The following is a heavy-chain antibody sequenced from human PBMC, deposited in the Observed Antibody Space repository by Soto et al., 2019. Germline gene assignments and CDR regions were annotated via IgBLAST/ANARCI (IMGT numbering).Heavy chain of an antibody. V-gene: IGHV4-34*01. CDR2: INHSGST. CDR3: ARGGGYYDSSGYYYPGY. CDR1: GGSFSGYY. D-gene: IGHD3-22*01. J-gene: IGHJ4*02. Sequence: SETLSLTCAVYGGSFSGYYWSWIRQPPGKGLEWIGEINHSGSTNYNPSLKSRVTISVDTSKNQFSLKLSSVTAADTAVYYCARGGGYYDSSGYYYPGYWGQGTLVTVSS.